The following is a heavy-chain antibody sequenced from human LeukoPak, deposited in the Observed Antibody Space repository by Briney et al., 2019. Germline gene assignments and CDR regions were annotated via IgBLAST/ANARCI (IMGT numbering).Heavy chain of an antibody. J-gene: IGHJ3*01. D-gene: IGHD3-9*01. Sequence: GGSLTLSCAASGFTFNIYAVSWVRQAPGKGLEWVSGISGSGGITYYADSVKGRFTISRDNAKNSLYLQMNSLRAEDTAVYYCARMNYDILTGYYLRALNDWGQGTMVTVSS. CDR3: ARMNYDILTGYYLRALND. CDR1: GFTFNIYA. V-gene: IGHV3-23*01. CDR2: ISGSGGIT.